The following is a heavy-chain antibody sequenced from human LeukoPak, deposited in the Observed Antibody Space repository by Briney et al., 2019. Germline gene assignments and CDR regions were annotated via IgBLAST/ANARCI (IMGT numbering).Heavy chain of an antibody. CDR1: VGSISSSSYY. CDR3: ARGPPYDILTGYLT. CDR2: IYYSGST. J-gene: IGHJ5*02. V-gene: IGHV4-30-4*08. Sequence: SETLSLTCTVSVGSISSSSYYCGWIRQPPGKGLEWIGYIYYSGSTYYNPSLKSRVTISVDTSKNQFSLKLSSVTAADTAVYYCARGPPYDILTGYLTWGQGTLVTVSS. D-gene: IGHD3-9*01.